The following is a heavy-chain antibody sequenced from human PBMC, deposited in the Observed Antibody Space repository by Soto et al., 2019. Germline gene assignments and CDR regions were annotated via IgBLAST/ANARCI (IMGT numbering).Heavy chain of an antibody. V-gene: IGHV2-5*01. CDR2: IYWNDDQ. CDR3: THRSAAYGHDS. J-gene: IGHJ4*02. D-gene: IGHD3-10*01. Sequence: ITLKESGPTLVKPTQTLTLTCSFSDFSLTTRGVGVGWIRQPPGKALEWVALIYWNDDQRYNPSLKSRLTVTKDTSKNHVVLMMTNVDPLDTATYFCTHRSAAYGHDSWGPGTLVTVSS. CDR1: DFSLTTRGVG.